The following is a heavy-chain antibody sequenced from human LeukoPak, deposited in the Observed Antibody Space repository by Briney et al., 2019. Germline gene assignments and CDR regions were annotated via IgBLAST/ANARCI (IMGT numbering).Heavy chain of an antibody. V-gene: IGHV3-23*01. Sequence: PGGSLRLSCAASGFTFSSYAMSWVRQAPGKGLEWVSAISGSGGSTYYADSVKGRFTISRDNAKNSLYLQMNSLRAEDTAVYYCARVDFRGPTDAFDIWGQGTMVTVS. CDR1: GFTFSSYA. CDR2: ISGSGGST. J-gene: IGHJ3*02. D-gene: IGHD3-10*01. CDR3: ARVDFRGPTDAFDI.